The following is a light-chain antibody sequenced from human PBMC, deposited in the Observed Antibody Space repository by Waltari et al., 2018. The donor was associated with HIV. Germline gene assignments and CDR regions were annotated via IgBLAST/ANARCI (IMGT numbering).Light chain of an antibody. CDR3: ATWDDSLNGPL. V-gene: IGLV1-44*01. CDR1: SSNIGNKL. CDR2: GND. J-gene: IGLJ2*01. Sequence: QSVLTQPPSVSPTPGQRVPISCSGRSSNIGNKLFTWSQQLPGTAPKLIIYGNDQRPSGVPDRFSGSKSGTSASLAISGLQSEDEADYYCATWDDSLNGPLFGGGTKLTVL.